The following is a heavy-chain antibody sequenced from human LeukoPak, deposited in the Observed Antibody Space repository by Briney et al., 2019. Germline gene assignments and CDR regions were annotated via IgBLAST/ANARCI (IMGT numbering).Heavy chain of an antibody. J-gene: IGHJ6*04. CDR3: ARDHPSRGYYRPYYGMDV. CDR1: GGSVSSGSYY. Sequence: SETLSLTCTVSGGSVSSGSYYRSWIRQPPGKGLEWIGYIYYSGSTNYNPSLKSRVTISVDTSKNQFSLKLSSVTAADTAVYYCARDHPSRGYYRPYYGMDVWGKGTTVTVSS. V-gene: IGHV4-61*01. CDR2: IYYSGST. D-gene: IGHD3-3*01.